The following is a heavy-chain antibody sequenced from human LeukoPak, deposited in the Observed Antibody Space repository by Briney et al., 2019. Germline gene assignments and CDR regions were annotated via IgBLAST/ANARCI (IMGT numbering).Heavy chain of an antibody. CDR1: GVSFSDYY. Sequence: SETLSLTCAVYGVSFSDYYWTWIRQPPGKGLEWIGEINHSGSTNYNPSLKSRVTISVDRSKNQFSLKLSSVTAADTAVYYCARARAPHYYYGMDVWGQGTTVTVSS. CDR3: ARARAPHYYYGMDV. V-gene: IGHV4-34*01. CDR2: INHSGST. J-gene: IGHJ6*02.